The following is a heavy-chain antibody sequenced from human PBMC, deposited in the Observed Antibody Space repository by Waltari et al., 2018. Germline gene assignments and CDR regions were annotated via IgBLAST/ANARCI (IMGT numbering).Heavy chain of an antibody. CDR3: ARRAAAGKGGWFDP. CDR1: GYSISSGYY. Sequence: QVQLQESGPGLVKPSETLSLTCAVSGYSISSGYYWGWIRQPPGKGLEWIGSIYHSGSTYSNPSLKSRVTISVDTSKNQFSLKLSSVTAADTAVYYCARRAAAGKGGWFDPWGQGTLVTVSS. V-gene: IGHV4-38-2*01. CDR2: IYHSGST. D-gene: IGHD6-13*01. J-gene: IGHJ5*02.